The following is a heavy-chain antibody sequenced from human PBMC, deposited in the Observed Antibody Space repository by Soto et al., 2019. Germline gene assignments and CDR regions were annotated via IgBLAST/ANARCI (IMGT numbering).Heavy chain of an antibody. CDR1: GFTFSSYG. V-gene: IGHV3-30*18. CDR2: ISYDGSNK. Sequence: GGSLRLSCAASGFTFSSYGMHWVRQAPGKGLEWVAVISYDGSNKYYADSVKGRFTISIDNSKNTLYLQMNSLRAEDTAVDCCAKDLSGWELQVPFDDFDIWGQGTMVTVSS. D-gene: IGHD1-26*01. J-gene: IGHJ3*02. CDR3: AKDLSGWELQVPFDDFDI.